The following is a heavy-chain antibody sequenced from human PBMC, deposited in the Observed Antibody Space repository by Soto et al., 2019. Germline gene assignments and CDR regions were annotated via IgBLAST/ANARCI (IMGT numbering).Heavy chain of an antibody. CDR3: ARDSRRYSYGYGYNWFDP. CDR2: ISNYNGKT. CDR1: GYTFTNYG. V-gene: IGHV1-18*01. J-gene: IGHJ5*02. Sequence: ASVKVSCKASGYTFTNYGITWVRQTPGQGLEWMGWISNYNGKTNYAQILQGRVTMTTDTSARTAYMELRSLRSEDTAVYYCARDSRRYSYGYGYNWFDPWGQGTLVTVSS. D-gene: IGHD5-18*01.